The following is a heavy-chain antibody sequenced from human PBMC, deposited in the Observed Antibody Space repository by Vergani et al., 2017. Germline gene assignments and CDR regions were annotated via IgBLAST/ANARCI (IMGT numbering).Heavy chain of an antibody. V-gene: IGHV3-23*01. J-gene: IGHJ6*02. CDR1: GFTFSDYV. CDR3: ARRRFSIFGVVYDYGMDV. CDR2: ISTSGDRT. Sequence: EVQLLESGGGLVQPGGSLRLSCAASGFTFSDYVMSWVRQAPGKGLEWVSAISTSGDRTYYADSVKGRFTISRDNSKKMVYLHMDSLRVDETAVYYCARRRFSIFGVVYDYGMDVWGQGP. D-gene: IGHD3-3*01.